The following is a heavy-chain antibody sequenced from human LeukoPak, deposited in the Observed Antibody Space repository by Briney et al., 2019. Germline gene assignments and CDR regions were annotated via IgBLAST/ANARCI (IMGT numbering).Heavy chain of an antibody. CDR2: INPNSGGT. CDR1: GYTFTGYY. Sequence: ASVKVSCKASGYTFTGYYMHWVRQAPGQGLEWMGWINPNSGGTNYAQKFQGRVTMTRDMSISTAYMELRSLRSDDTAVYYCARLYSGGYCSSTGCPRLSFDYWGQGTLVTVSS. V-gene: IGHV1-2*02. CDR3: ARLYSGGYCSSTGCPRLSFDY. J-gene: IGHJ4*02. D-gene: IGHD2-2*01.